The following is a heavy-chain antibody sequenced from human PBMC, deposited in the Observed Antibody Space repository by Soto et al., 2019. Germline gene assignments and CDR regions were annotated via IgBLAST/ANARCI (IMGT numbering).Heavy chain of an antibody. CDR3: VRGLYIGSYYPLDS. Sequence: QVQLVQSGAEVKKPGSSVKVSCKASGGTFSSYAISWVRQAPGQGLEWMGGIIPIFGTANYAQKFQGRVTIRADEATRTDYMGLSRLRYEETRVYYCVRGLYIGSYYPLDSWGQGTLVTVSS. CDR2: IIPIFGTA. V-gene: IGHV1-69*12. D-gene: IGHD1-26*01. CDR1: GGTFSSYA. J-gene: IGHJ4*02.